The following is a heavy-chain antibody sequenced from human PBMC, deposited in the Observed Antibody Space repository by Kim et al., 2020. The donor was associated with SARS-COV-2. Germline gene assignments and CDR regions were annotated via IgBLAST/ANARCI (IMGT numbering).Heavy chain of an antibody. J-gene: IGHJ4*02. D-gene: IGHD6-19*01. CDR3: ARPKGIAGAFDY. V-gene: IGHV5-51*01. Sequence: RSSPSFQGQGTISADKSISTAYLQWSSLKASDTAMYYCARPKGIAGAFDYWGQGTLVTVSS.